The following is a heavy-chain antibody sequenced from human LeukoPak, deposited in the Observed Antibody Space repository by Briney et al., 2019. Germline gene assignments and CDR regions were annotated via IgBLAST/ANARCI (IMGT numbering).Heavy chain of an antibody. V-gene: IGHV4-4*02. CDR2: ISHNGST. CDR1: GGSISRARW. Sequence: PSETLSLTCAVSGGSISRARWWNWVRQPPGKGLEWIGGISHNGSTIYNVPLKSRVTISLDRSTNQVSLKLSSVTAADTAVYYCARHSRSGYSDYESAFDIWGQGTMVIVSS. D-gene: IGHD5-12*01. CDR3: ARHSRSGYSDYESAFDI. J-gene: IGHJ3*02.